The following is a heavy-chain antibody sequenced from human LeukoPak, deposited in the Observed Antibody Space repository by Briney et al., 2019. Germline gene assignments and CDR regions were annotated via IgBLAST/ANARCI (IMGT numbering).Heavy chain of an antibody. J-gene: IGHJ4*02. Sequence: ETLSLTCIVAGASMRDSITVGCGRRPPGKRLEWIANIHDDGRTAPNLSLRGRLTISQDRSKNQFYLKVSSVTAADTAFYYCARVLTAAGLDFWGQGILVTVSS. CDR2: IHDDGRT. CDR1: GASMRDSIT. V-gene: IGHV4-4*02. CDR3: ARVLTAAGLDF. D-gene: IGHD6-25*01.